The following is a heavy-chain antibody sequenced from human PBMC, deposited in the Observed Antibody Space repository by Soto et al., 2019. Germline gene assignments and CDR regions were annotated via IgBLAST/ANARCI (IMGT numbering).Heavy chain of an antibody. V-gene: IGHV1-18*01. CDR2: ISAYNGNT. Sequence: QVRLVQSGAEVKKPGASVKVSCKASGYTFTSYGISWVRQAPGQGLEWMGWISAYNGNTNYAQKRQGRVTMTTYTSASTAYMELRSLRSDDTAVYYCARVEVPAAISSSLDPWGQGTLVTVSS. CDR3: ARVEVPAAISSSLDP. D-gene: IGHD2-2*01. CDR1: GYTFTSYG. J-gene: IGHJ5*02.